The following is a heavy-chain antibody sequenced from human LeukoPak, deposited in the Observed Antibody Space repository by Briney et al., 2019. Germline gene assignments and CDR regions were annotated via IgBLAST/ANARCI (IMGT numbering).Heavy chain of an antibody. Sequence: GGSLSLSCAASGFTFSSYGMHWVRQAPGKGLEWVAVISYDGSNKYYADSVKGRFTISRDNSKNTLYLQMNSLRAEDTAVYYCARAIGFGEHDAFDIWGQGTMVTVSS. J-gene: IGHJ3*02. CDR3: ARAIGFGEHDAFDI. V-gene: IGHV3-30*03. D-gene: IGHD3-10*01. CDR1: GFTFSSYG. CDR2: ISYDGSNK.